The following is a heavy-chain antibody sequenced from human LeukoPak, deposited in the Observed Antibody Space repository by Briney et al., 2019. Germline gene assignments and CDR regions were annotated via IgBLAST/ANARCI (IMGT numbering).Heavy chain of an antibody. CDR2: ISGSGNTI. Sequence: GGSLRLSCAASGFTFSNYGMSWVRQAPGKGLEWISYISGSGNTIVYADSVKGRFTVSRDNPKNSLYLQMNSLRAEDTAVYYCARDPYDSSGTIDYWGQGTLVTVSS. CDR1: GFTFSNYG. J-gene: IGHJ4*02. V-gene: IGHV3-48*04. D-gene: IGHD3-22*01. CDR3: ARDPYDSSGTIDY.